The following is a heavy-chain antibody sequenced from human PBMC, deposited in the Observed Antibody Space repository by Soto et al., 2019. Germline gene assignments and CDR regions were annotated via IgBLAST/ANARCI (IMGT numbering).Heavy chain of an antibody. CDR3: ARSNHPYGDYSLSDV. J-gene: IGHJ4*02. Sequence: PGGSLRLSCAASGFTFSSYSMNWVRQAPGKELEWVSSISSSSSYIYYVDSVKGRFTISRDNAKNSLYLQMNSLRAEDTAVYYCARSNHPYGDYSLSDVWGQGTLVTVTA. V-gene: IGHV3-21*01. D-gene: IGHD4-17*01. CDR1: GFTFSSYS. CDR2: ISSSSSYI.